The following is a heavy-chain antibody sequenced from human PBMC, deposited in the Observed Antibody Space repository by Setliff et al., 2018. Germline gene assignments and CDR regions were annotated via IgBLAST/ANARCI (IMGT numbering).Heavy chain of an antibody. J-gene: IGHJ4*02. CDR1: GYTFTSHY. CDR3: ARRLSGSGGDDY. V-gene: IGHV1-46*01. D-gene: IGHD6-19*01. Sequence: ASVKVSCKASGYTFTSHYMHWVRQAPGLGLEWMGTINPSSGRTSYAQKFQGRVTMTRDTSTSTVYMDMSSLRSEDTAVYYCARRLSGSGGDDYWGQGTLVTVSS. CDR2: INPSSGRT.